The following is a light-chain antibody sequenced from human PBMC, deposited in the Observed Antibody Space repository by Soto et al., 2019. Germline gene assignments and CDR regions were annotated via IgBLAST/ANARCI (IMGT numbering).Light chain of an antibody. CDR2: DVN. CDR3: FSYAGYYTLL. CDR1: DSDVGTYNY. Sequence: QAVVTQPRSVSGSPGQSVTISCTGSDSDVGTYNYVSWYQQHPGKAPKLMIYDVNKRPSAVPDRFSGSKSGNTASLTISGLQAEDEADYYCFSYAGYYTLLFGGGTKLTVL. J-gene: IGLJ3*02. V-gene: IGLV2-11*01.